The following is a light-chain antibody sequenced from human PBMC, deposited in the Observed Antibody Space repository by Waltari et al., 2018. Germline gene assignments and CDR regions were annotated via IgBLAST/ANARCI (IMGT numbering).Light chain of an antibody. CDR2: DAS. J-gene: IGKJ5*01. CDR3: QQRSKWPPIT. V-gene: IGKV3-11*01. Sequence: EIVLTQSPATLSLSPGERATLSCKASQSVGSYLAWYQQKPGQAPRLLIYDASNRATGIPARFTARGSGTDFTLTISGLEPDDFAVYYCQQRSKWPPITCGQGTRLEIQ. CDR1: QSVGSY.